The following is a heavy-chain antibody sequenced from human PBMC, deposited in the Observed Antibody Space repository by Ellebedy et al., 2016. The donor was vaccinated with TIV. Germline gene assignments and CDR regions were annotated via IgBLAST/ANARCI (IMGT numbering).Heavy chain of an antibody. CDR2: ISSDGDTR. D-gene: IGHD6-13*01. CDR3: AKPSDPNPGYSASWATYFDH. CDR1: GFTFRRYG. V-gene: IGHV3-30*18. J-gene: IGHJ4*02. Sequence: GESLKISCAASGFTFRRYGMHWVRQAPGKGLEWVARISSDGDTRKYADSVKDRFTISRDNSKNTLFLHMNILRAEDTAVYYCAKPSDPNPGYSASWATYFDHWGQGTLVTVSS.